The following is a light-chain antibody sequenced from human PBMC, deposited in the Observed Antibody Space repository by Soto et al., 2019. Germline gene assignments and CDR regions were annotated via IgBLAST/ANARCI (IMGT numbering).Light chain of an antibody. Sequence: PGQSITISCTGTSSDVGGYNYVSWYQQHPGKAPKLIIYEVSNRPSGVSNRFSGSKSGNTASLTISGLQAEDVADYYCSSYTNSGTRVFGTGTKVTVL. V-gene: IGLV2-14*01. CDR2: EVS. J-gene: IGLJ1*01. CDR1: SSDVGGYNY. CDR3: SSYTNSGTRV.